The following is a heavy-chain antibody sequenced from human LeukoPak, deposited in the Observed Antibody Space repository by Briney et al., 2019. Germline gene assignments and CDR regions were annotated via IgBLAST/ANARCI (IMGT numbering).Heavy chain of an antibody. J-gene: IGHJ4*02. V-gene: IGHV4-30-2*01. D-gene: IGHD3-10*01. CDR1: GGSISSGGYY. CDR3: ARRGYSGGRLN. Sequence: PSETLSLTCTVSGGSISSGGYYWSWIRQPPGKGLEWIGYIYHSGSTYYNPSLKSRVTISVDRSKNQFSLKLSSVTAADTAVYYCARRGYSGGRLNWGQGTLVTVSS. CDR2: IYHSGST.